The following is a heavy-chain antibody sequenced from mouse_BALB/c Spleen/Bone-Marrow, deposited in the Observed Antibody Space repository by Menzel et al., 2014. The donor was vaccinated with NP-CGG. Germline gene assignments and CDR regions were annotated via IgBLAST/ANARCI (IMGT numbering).Heavy chain of an antibody. CDR1: GYTFTSYW. J-gene: IGHJ1*01. V-gene: IGHV1S81*02. CDR2: INPSNGGT. CDR3: ARSAGYWYFDV. Sequence: QVHVKQSGAELVRPGVSVKLFCKASGYTFTSYWMHWIKQRPEQGLERIGEINPSNGGTNYNEKFKSKATLTVDKSSSTAYMQLSSLTSEDSAVYYCARSAGYWYFDVWGAGTTVTVPS.